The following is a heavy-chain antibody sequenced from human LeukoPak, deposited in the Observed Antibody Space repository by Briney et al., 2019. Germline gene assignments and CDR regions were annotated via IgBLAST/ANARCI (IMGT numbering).Heavy chain of an antibody. CDR3: ARDTPKAASSGSLHYTFDI. V-gene: IGHV3-48*01. D-gene: IGHD6-19*01. Sequence: GGPLRLSCAASGFTFSSYSMNWVRQAPGKGLEWVSYISSSSSTIYYADSVKGRFTISRDNAKNSLYLQMNSLRAEDTAVYYCARDTPKAASSGSLHYTFDIWGQGTMVTVSS. CDR2: ISSSSSTI. J-gene: IGHJ3*02. CDR1: GFTFSSYS.